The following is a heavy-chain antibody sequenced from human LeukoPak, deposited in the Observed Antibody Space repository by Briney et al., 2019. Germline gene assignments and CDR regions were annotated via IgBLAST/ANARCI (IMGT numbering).Heavy chain of an antibody. CDR2: IRYDGSNK. J-gene: IGHJ4*02. CDR3: ARDRGYYDSSGYYYSY. CDR1: GFTFSSYG. V-gene: IGHV3-30*02. D-gene: IGHD3-22*01. Sequence: GGSLRLSCAASGFTFSSYGMHWVRQAPGKGLEWVAFIRYDGSNKYYADSVKGRFTISRDNAKNSLYLQMNSLRAEDTAVYYCARDRGYYDSSGYYYSYWGQGTLVTVSS.